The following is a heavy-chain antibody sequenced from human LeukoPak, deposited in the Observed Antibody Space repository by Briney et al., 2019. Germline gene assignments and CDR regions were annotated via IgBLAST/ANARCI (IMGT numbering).Heavy chain of an antibody. V-gene: IGHV3-74*01. CDR3: ARGGGSGTYYPGDY. CDR1: GFTSSSYW. J-gene: IGHJ4*02. Sequence: GGSLRLSCAASGFTSSSYWMHWVRQAPGKGLVWVSHINSDGSSTNYADSVKGRFTISRDNSKNTLYLQMNSLRAEDTAVYYCARGGGSGTYYPGDYWGQGTLVTVSS. CDR2: INSDGSST. D-gene: IGHD3-10*01.